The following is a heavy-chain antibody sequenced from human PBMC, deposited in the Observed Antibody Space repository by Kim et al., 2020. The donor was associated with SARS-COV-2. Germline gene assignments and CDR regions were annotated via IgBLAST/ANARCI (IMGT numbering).Heavy chain of an antibody. V-gene: IGHV3-7*01. D-gene: IGHD4-17*01. J-gene: IGHJ4*02. Sequence: GSLRLSCVTSGFMFNNYWMNWVRQAPGKGLEWVANIKQDGSETNYVDSVKGRFIIFRDNAQNSVYLQMNSLRVEDTALYYCARGHYGDYDWCQGTLVTV. CDR1: GFMFNNYW. CDR3: ARGHYGDYD. CDR2: IKQDGSET.